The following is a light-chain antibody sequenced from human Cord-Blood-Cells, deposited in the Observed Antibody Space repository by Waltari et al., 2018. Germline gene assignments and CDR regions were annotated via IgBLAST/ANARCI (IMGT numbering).Light chain of an antibody. CDR3: CSYAGSSTWV. Sequence: QSALTQPASVSGSPGKSITIPCTGTSSDVGSYNVVSWYQQHPGKAPKLMIYEGSKRPSGVSNRFSGSKSGNTASLTISGLQAEDEADYYCCSYAGSSTWVFGGGTKLTVL. V-gene: IGLV2-23*01. J-gene: IGLJ3*02. CDR1: SSDVGSYNV. CDR2: EGS.